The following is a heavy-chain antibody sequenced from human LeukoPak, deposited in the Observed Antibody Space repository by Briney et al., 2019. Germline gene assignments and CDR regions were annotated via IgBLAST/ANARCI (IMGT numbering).Heavy chain of an antibody. V-gene: IGHV3-23*01. Sequence: PGGSLRLSCAASGFTFSTYAMSWVRQAPGKGLDWVSAISGSGTTTYSANSVKGRFTISRDNSKNTLHLQMNSLRAEDTALYYCAKVGPWHDSSGYNYWGQGTLVTVSS. J-gene: IGHJ4*02. CDR1: GFTFSTYA. CDR2: ISGSGTTT. CDR3: AKVGPWHDSSGYNY. D-gene: IGHD3-22*01.